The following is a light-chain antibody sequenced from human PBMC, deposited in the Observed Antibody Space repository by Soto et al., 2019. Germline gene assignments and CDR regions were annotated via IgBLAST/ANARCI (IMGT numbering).Light chain of an antibody. J-gene: IGKJ2*01. CDR1: ETISSW. CDR2: KAS. V-gene: IGKV1-5*03. Sequence: DIQMTQSPSTLAGSVGDRVTITCRSTETISSWLAWYQQNTGKAPKILIYKASTLKSGVTSRFSGSGSGTEFTLNLRSMKHDELATYDCKKYNSYKYTFG. CDR3: KKYNSYKYT.